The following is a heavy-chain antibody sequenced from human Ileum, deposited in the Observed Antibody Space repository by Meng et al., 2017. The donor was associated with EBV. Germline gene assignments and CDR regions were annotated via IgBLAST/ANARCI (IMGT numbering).Heavy chain of an antibody. J-gene: IGHJ4*02. CDR3: ARVGQWLPIDY. D-gene: IGHD6-19*01. V-gene: IGHV4-4*02. CDR1: GGSISSSNW. CDR2: IYHSGST. Sequence: AQLQESGPGLVKPSGTLSLPCAVSGGSISSSNWWSWVRQPPGKGLEWIGEIYHSGSTNYNPSLKSRVTMSVDKSKNQFSLNLSSVTAADTAVYYCARVGQWLPIDYWGQGTLVTVSS.